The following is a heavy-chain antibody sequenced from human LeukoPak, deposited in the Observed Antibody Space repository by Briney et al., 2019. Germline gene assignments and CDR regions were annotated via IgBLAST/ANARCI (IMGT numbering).Heavy chain of an antibody. V-gene: IGHV3-11*06. CDR1: GFTFSDYY. CDR3: AREVDTAMVPSIGDDY. D-gene: IGHD5-18*01. J-gene: IGHJ4*02. CDR2: ISSSSSYT. Sequence: PGGSLRLSCAASGFTFSDYYISWIRQARGKGLEWVSYISSSSSYTNYADSVKGRFTISRDNAKNSLYLQMKSLRAEDTAVYYCAREVDTAMVPSIGDDYWGEGTLVTVSS.